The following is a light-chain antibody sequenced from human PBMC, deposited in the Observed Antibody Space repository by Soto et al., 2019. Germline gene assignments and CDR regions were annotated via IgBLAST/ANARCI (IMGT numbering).Light chain of an antibody. CDR1: QGINNY. V-gene: IGKV1-27*01. Sequence: DIQMTQSPSSLSAAVGDSVTITCWASQGINNYLAWYQQKPGKVPKLLIYSASILRSGVPSRFSGSGSGTEFTLTISSLQPEDVATYYCQKYNRAPSSLGPGTKVEIK. CDR3: QKYNRAPSS. J-gene: IGKJ3*01. CDR2: SAS.